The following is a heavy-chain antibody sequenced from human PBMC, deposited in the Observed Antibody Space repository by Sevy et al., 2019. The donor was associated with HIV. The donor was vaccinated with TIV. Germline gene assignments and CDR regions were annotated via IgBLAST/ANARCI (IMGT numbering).Heavy chain of an antibody. CDR2: INPESGDT. CDR3: ARGPLVSYNDFSKRAPDY. D-gene: IGHD3-3*01. J-gene: IGHJ4*02. CDR1: GYIFSGYY. V-gene: IGHV1-2*02. Sequence: ASVKVSCKASGYIFSGYYFYWVRQAPGQGLELMGWINPESGDTNYARKFQGRVTMTRDTSVTTAYMTLSRLKSNDTALYYCARGPLVSYNDFSKRAPDYWGQGTLVTVS.